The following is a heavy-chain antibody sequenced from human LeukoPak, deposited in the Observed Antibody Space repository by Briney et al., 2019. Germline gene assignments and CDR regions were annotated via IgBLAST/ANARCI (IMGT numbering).Heavy chain of an antibody. V-gene: IGHV3-7*01. CDR1: GFTFSSYW. CDR2: IKLDGSEK. CDR3: ARDSLAGAFDY. D-gene: IGHD6-19*01. J-gene: IGHJ4*02. Sequence: GGSLRLSCAASGFTFSSYWMSWVRQAPGKGLEWVANIKLDGSEKYYVDSVKGRFTISRDNAKNSLYLQMNSLRAEDTAVYYCARDSLAGAFDYWGQGTLVTVSS.